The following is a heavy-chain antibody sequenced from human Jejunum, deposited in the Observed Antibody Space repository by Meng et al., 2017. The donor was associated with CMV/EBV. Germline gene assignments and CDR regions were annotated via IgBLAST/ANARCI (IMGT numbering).Heavy chain of an antibody. V-gene: IGHV3-64*02. CDR1: GFTVSNYP. D-gene: IGHD1-26*01. CDR3: ARESPNGSYDY. J-gene: IGHJ4*02. CDR2: VSYNGDST. Sequence: CAASGFTVSNYPMHWVRQATGKGLESVSAVSYNGDSTYYADSVKGRFTISRDNSKDTLFLQMGSLRTEDMAVYYCARESPNGSYDYWGQGTLVTVSS.